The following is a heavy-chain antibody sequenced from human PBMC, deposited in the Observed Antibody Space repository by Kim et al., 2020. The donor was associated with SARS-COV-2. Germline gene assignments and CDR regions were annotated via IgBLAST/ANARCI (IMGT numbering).Heavy chain of an antibody. D-gene: IGHD6-19*01. CDR3: ARGTIAVTSTTYYYYGMDV. V-gene: IGHV4-39*07. CDR2: LYYSGST. J-gene: IGHJ6*02. CDR1: GGSISSSNYY. Sequence: SETLSLTCTVSGGSISSSNYYWGWIRQPPGKGLEWIGSLYYSGSTYYNPSLKSRVTISVDTSKNQFSLKLGSVTAADTAVYYCARGTIAVTSTTYYYYGMDVWGQGTTVTVSS.